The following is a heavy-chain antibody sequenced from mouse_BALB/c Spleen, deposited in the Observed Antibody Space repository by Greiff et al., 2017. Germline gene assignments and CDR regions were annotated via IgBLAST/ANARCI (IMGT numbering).Heavy chain of an antibody. V-gene: IGHV14-1*02. Sequence: VQLQQSGAELVRPGALVKLSCKASGFNIKDYYMHWVKQRPEQGLEWIGWIDPENGNTIYDPKFQGKASITADTSSNTAYLQLSSLTSEDTAVYYCARLYDGYYAMDYWGQGTSVTGSS. CDR3: ARLYDGYYAMDY. CDR2: IDPENGNT. J-gene: IGHJ4*01. D-gene: IGHD2-3*01. CDR1: GFNIKDYY.